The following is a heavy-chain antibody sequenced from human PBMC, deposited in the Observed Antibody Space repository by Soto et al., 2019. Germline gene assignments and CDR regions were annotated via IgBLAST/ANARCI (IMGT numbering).Heavy chain of an antibody. CDR3: VSQRTSVLTQAYFDY. Sequence: SETLSLTCTVSGDSVSNSNYYWGWIRQSPGKGLEWIGSVYYRGRSYSKSSVKSRVTISVDTSKNQFSLNLNSVIASDTAVYFCVSQRTSVLTQAYFDYWGPGALVTVS. J-gene: IGHJ4*02. V-gene: IGHV4-39*01. CDR1: GDSVSNSNYY. CDR2: VYYRGRS. D-gene: IGHD2-8*01.